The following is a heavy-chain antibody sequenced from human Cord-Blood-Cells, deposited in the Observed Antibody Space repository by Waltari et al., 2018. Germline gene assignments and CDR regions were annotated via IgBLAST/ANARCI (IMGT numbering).Heavy chain of an antibody. D-gene: IGHD2-2*01. CDR3: ARGYCSSTSCYFDY. Sequence: QVQLVQSGAEVKKPGSSVKVSCKASGGTFSSYAISWVRQAPGQGLEWMGGIIPIFGTANDAQKFQGRVTITADESTSTAYMELSSLRSEDTAVYYCARGYCSSTSCYFDYWGQGTLVTVSS. V-gene: IGHV1-69*01. CDR1: GGTFSSYA. J-gene: IGHJ4*02. CDR2: IIPIFGTA.